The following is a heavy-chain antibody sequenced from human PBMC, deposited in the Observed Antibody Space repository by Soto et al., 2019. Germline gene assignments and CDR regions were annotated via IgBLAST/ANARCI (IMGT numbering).Heavy chain of an antibody. Sequence: ASVKVSCKASGYAFSSYDIHWVRQATGQGLEWMGWMNPNSGNTGYAQKFQGRVTMTRNTSINTAYMELSSLRSEDTAVYYCTREAYVVVNNMDVWGQGTTVTVSS. CDR3: TREAYVVVNNMDV. D-gene: IGHD2-21*01. J-gene: IGHJ6*02. CDR1: GYAFSSYD. CDR2: MNPNSGNT. V-gene: IGHV1-8*01.